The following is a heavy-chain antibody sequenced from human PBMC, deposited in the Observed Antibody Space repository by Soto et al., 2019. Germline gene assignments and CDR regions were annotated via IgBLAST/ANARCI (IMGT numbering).Heavy chain of an antibody. CDR1: GFTFGDYA. CDR2: IRSKAYGGTT. CDR3: TRHDYSNPDWFDP. Sequence: GGSLRLSCTASGFTFGDYAMSWFRQAPGKGLEWVGFIRSKAYGGTTEYAASVKGRFTISRDDSKSIAYLQMNSLKTEDTAVYYCTRHDYSNPDWFDPWGQGTVVTVSS. D-gene: IGHD4-4*01. J-gene: IGHJ5*02. V-gene: IGHV3-49*03.